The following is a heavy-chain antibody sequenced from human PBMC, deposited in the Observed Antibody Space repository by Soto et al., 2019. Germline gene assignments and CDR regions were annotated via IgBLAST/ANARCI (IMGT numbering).Heavy chain of an antibody. V-gene: IGHV1-18*01. J-gene: IGHJ6*02. Sequence: ASVKVSCKASGYTFTSYGISWVRQAPGQGLEWMGWISAYNGNTNYAQKLQGRVTMTTDTSTSTAYMELRSLRSDDTAVYYCAREERRVFWSAYYSDGMDVWGQGPTVTVSS. CDR1: GYTFTSYG. D-gene: IGHD3-3*01. CDR3: AREERRVFWSAYYSDGMDV. CDR2: ISAYNGNT.